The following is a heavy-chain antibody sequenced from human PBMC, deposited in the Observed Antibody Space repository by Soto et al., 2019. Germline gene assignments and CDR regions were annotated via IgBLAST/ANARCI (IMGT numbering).Heavy chain of an antibody. CDR2: ISSSSSYI. Sequence: EVQLVESGGGLVKPGGSLRLSCAASGFTFSSYSMNWVRQAPGKGLEWVSSISSSSSYIYYAYSVKGRFTISRDNAKNSLYLQMNSLRAEDTAVYYCAREDRAARPRATGVDVWGKGTTVTVSS. V-gene: IGHV3-21*01. CDR3: AREDRAARPRATGVDV. CDR1: GFTFSSYS. D-gene: IGHD6-6*01. J-gene: IGHJ6*04.